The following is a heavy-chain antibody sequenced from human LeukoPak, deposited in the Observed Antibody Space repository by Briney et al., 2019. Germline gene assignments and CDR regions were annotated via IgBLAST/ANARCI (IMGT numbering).Heavy chain of an antibody. D-gene: IGHD6-13*01. CDR2: ISSSSSYI. Sequence: AGGSLRLSCAASGFTFSSYSMNWVRQAPGKGLEWVSSISSSSSYICYADSVKGRFTISRDNAKNSLYLQMNSLRAEDAALYYCAKESGAEYSSSWDYFDYWGQGTLVTVSS. CDR3: AKESGAEYSSSWDYFDY. CDR1: GFTFSSYS. V-gene: IGHV3-21*04. J-gene: IGHJ4*02.